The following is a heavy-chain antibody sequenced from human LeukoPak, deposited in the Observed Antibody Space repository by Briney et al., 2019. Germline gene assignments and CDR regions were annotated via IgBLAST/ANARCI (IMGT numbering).Heavy chain of an antibody. CDR2: IIPIFGTA. Sequence: SVKVSCKASGGTFSSYAISWVRQAPGQGLEWMGGIIPIFGTANYAQQFQGRVTITADKSTSTAYMELSSLRSEDTAVYYCASGIVGAVDAFDIWGQGTMVTVSS. CDR3: ASGIVGAVDAFDI. V-gene: IGHV1-69*06. J-gene: IGHJ3*02. D-gene: IGHD1-26*01. CDR1: GGTFSSYA.